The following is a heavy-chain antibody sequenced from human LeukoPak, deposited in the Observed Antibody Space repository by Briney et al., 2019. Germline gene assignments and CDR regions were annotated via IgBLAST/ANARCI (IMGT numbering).Heavy chain of an antibody. Sequence: PGGSLRLSCAASGFTFSSYAMSWVRQAPGKGLEWVSAISGSGGSTYYADSVKGRFTISRDNSKNTLYLQMNSLRAEDTAVYYCARDGNGEQQLIPWHWGQGTLVTVSS. J-gene: IGHJ1*01. CDR2: ISGSGGST. CDR3: ARDGNGEQQLIPWH. V-gene: IGHV3-23*01. CDR1: GFTFSSYA. D-gene: IGHD6-13*01.